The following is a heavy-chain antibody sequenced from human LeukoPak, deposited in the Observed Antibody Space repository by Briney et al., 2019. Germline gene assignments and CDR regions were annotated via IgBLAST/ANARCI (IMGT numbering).Heavy chain of an antibody. CDR1: DGSLSTYY. D-gene: IGHD6-19*01. Sequence: SETLSLTCTVSDGSLSTYYWSWFRHPPGKELEWIGYIYYSGSTNYNPSLKSRVTMSVDTSKNQFSLKLSSVTAADTAVYYCARQGSVGLADAFDIWGQGTMVTVSS. J-gene: IGHJ3*02. CDR3: ARQGSVGLADAFDI. V-gene: IGHV4-59*08. CDR2: IYYSGST.